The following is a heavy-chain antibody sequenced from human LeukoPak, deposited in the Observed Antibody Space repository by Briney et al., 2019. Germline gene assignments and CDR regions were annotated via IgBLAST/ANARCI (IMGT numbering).Heavy chain of an antibody. V-gene: IGHV4-61*01. CDR3: ARVGNGHFDY. Sequence: SETLSLTCNVSGGSISTTSYYWSWIRQPPGKTLEWIGYVYYSGNTNYSPSLKSRLTISIDTSKNQFSLKLSSVTAADTAVYYCARVGNGHFDYWGQGTLATVSS. CDR1: GGSISTTSYY. CDR2: VYYSGNT. D-gene: IGHD2-8*01. J-gene: IGHJ4*02.